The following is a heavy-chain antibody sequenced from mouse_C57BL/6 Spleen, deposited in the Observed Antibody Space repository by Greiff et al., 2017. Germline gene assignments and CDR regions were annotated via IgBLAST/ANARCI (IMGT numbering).Heavy chain of an antibody. CDR3: ARCNDGYYVFDY. CDR1: GFTFSSYT. CDR2: ISGGGGNT. D-gene: IGHD2-3*01. J-gene: IGHJ2*01. V-gene: IGHV5-9*01. Sequence: EVQRVESGGGLVKPGGSLKLSCAASGFTFSSYTMSWVRQTPEKRLEWVATISGGGGNTYYPDSVKVRFTISRDNAKNTLYLQMSSLRSEDTALYYCARCNDGYYVFDYWGQGTTLTVSS.